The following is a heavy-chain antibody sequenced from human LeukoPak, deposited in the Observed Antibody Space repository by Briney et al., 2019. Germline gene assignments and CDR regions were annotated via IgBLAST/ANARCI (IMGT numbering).Heavy chain of an antibody. CDR2: IYDSGSK. CDR3: ARGVPAAVTNYFDY. V-gene: IGHV4-30-2*01. CDR1: GGSFSSGSYY. D-gene: IGHD2-2*01. Sequence: SETLSLTCTVSGGSFSSGSYYWSWIRQPPGKGLEWIGYIYDSGSKYYNPSLKSRVTISVDKSKNQFSLNLSSVTAADTAVYYCARGVPAAVTNYFDYWGQGTLVTVSS. J-gene: IGHJ4*02.